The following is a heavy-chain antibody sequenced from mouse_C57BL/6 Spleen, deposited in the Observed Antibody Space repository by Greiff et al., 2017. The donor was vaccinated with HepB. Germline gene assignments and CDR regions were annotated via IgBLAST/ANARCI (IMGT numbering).Heavy chain of an antibody. CDR2: IHPSDSDT. D-gene: IGHD2-4*01. CDR1: GYTFTSYW. V-gene: IGHV1-74*01. Sequence: QVQLQQPGAELVKPGASVKVSCKASGYTFTSYWMHWVKQRPVQGLEWIGRIHPSDSDTNYNQKFKGKATLTVDKSSSTAYMQISSLTSEDSAVYYCTINRGIYYEYDDAMDYWGQGASVTVSS. CDR3: TINRGIYYEYDDAMDY. J-gene: IGHJ4*01.